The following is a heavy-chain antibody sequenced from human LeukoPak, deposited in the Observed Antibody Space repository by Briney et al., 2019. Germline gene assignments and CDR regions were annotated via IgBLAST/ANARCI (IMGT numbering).Heavy chain of an antibody. CDR1: GFAFSSYW. CDR3: ARLGGSYYTY. J-gene: IGHJ4*02. D-gene: IGHD1-26*01. Sequence: GGSLRLSCVASGFAFSSYWMTWVRQAPGKGLEWVASIRQDGGEEYYVDSVKGRFTISRDNAKNSLFLQMNSLRVEDTAVYYCARLGGSYYTYWGQGTLVTVSS. V-gene: IGHV3-7*01. CDR2: IRQDGGEE.